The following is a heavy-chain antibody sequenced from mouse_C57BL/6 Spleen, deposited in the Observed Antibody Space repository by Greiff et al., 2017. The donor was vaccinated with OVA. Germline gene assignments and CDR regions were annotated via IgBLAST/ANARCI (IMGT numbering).Heavy chain of an antibody. CDR2: IRNKANGYTT. CDR1: GFTFTDYY. Sequence: DVLLVESGGGLVQPGGSLSLSCAASGFTFTDYYMSWVRQPPGKALEWLGFIRNKANGYTTEYSASVKGRFTISRDKSQSILYLQMNALRAEDSATYYGARYNDYVYFDYWGQGTTLTVSS. J-gene: IGHJ2*01. D-gene: IGHD2-4*01. V-gene: IGHV7-3*01. CDR3: ARYNDYVYFDY.